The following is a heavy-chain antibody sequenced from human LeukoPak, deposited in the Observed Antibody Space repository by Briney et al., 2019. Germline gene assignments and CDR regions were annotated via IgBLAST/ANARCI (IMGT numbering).Heavy chain of an antibody. CDR3: ARDITMVRGLIFYGFDY. Sequence: GGSLRLSCAASGFTVSSNYMSWVRQAPGKGLEWVSVIYSGGSTYYADSVKGRFTISRDNSKNTLYLQMNSLRAEDTAVYYCARDITMVRGLIFYGFDYWGQGTLVTVSS. CDR1: GFTVSSNY. D-gene: IGHD3-10*01. J-gene: IGHJ4*02. V-gene: IGHV3-53*01. CDR2: IYSGGST.